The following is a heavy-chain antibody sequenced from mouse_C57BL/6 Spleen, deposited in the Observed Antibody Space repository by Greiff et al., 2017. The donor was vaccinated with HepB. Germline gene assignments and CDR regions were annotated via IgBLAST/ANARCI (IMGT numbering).Heavy chain of an antibody. J-gene: IGHJ3*01. CDR3: ARGRDYGSSYWFAY. CDR1: GYAFSSSW. CDR2: IYPGDGDT. Sequence: VQLQQSGPELVKPGASVKISCKASGYAFSSSWMNWVKQRPGKGLEWIGRIYPGDGDTNYNGKFKGKATLTADKSSSTAYMQLSSLTSEDSAVYFCARGRDYGSSYWFAYWGQGTLVTVSA. V-gene: IGHV1-82*01. D-gene: IGHD1-1*01.